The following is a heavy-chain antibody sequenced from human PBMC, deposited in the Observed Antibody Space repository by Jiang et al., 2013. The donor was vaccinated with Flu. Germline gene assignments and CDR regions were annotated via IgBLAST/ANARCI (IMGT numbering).Heavy chain of an antibody. V-gene: IGHV5-10-1*01. J-gene: IGHJ5*02. D-gene: IGHD4-17*01. CDR2: VDLRDSYT. Sequence: KGLEWMGRVDLRDSYTNYNPSFQGHVTISADTSASTAYLHWSSLAASDTAVYYCARDLTVSARFDPWGQGTLVTVSS. CDR3: ARDLTVSARFDP.